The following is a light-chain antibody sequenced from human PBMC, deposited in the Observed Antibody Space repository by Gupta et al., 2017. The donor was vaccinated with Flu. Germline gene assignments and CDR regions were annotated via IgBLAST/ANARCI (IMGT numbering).Light chain of an antibody. V-gene: IGLV3-1*01. Sequence: SYELTQPPSVSVSPGQTASVTCSGDKLGDKYVCWYQQKPGQSPVLVIYQDTKRPSGIPEQFSGYNARNTATLTFSGTLAMEEADYYCQAWDSGTCGFGGGTNLTVL. CDR1: KLGDKY. CDR2: QDT. CDR3: QAWDSGTCG. J-gene: IGLJ2*01.